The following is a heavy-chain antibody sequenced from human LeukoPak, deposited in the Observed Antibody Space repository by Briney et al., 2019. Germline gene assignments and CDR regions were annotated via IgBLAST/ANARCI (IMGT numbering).Heavy chain of an antibody. V-gene: IGHV4-31*03. Sequence: SETLSLTCTVSGGSISSGGYYWSWIRQHPGKGLEWIGYIYYTGRSYYNPSLKSRVTISVDTSKNQFSLTLSSVTAADTAVYYCARDRSGYFSSTAIDYWGQGTLVTVSS. CDR1: GGSISSGGYY. D-gene: IGHD5-18*01. J-gene: IGHJ4*02. CDR2: IYYTGRS. CDR3: ARDRSGYFSSTAIDY.